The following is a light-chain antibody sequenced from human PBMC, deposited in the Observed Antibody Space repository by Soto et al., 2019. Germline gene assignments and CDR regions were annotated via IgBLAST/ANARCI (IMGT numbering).Light chain of an antibody. J-gene: IGKJ4*01. CDR2: KAS. CDR1: QTISSW. Sequence: EIKMTQSPSTLSGSVGDRVTITCRASQTISSWLAWYQQKPGKAPKLLIYKASTLKSGVPSRFSGSGSGTEFTLTISSLQPEDFASYYCQQLNSFPLTFGGGTKVDIK. V-gene: IGKV1-5*03. CDR3: QQLNSFPLT.